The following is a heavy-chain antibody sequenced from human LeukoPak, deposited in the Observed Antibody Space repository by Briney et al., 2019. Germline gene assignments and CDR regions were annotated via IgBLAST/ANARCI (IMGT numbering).Heavy chain of an antibody. Sequence: GASVKVSCKASGGTFSSYAIRWVRQAPGQGLEWMGGIIPIFGTANYAQKFQGRVTITADESTSTAYMELSSLRSEDTAVYYCARGSGELLSGGTTSEAAYYFDYWGQGTLVTVSS. CDR2: IIPIFGTA. D-gene: IGHD3-10*01. CDR3: ARGSGELLSGGTTSEAAYYFDY. J-gene: IGHJ4*02. V-gene: IGHV1-69*13. CDR1: GGTFSSYA.